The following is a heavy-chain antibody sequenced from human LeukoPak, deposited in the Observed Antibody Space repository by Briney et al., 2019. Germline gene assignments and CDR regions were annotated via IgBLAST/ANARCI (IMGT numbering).Heavy chain of an antibody. V-gene: IGHV3-30-3*01. CDR1: GFTFSSYA. CDR2: ISYDGSNK. D-gene: IGHD5-24*01. CDR3: ARGRGGEGYNWLCYFDY. J-gene: IGHJ4*02. Sequence: GGSLRLSCAASGFTFSSYAMHWVRQAPGKGLEWVAVISYDGSNKYYADSVKGRFTISRDNSKNTLYLQMNSLRSEDTAVYYCARGRGGEGYNWLCYFDYWGQGTLVTVSS.